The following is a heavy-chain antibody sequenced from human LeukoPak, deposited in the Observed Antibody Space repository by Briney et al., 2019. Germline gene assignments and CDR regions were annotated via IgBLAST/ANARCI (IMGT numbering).Heavy chain of an antibody. CDR3: AKESGKFNY. D-gene: IGHD3-10*01. CDR2: ISADGGST. V-gene: IGHV3-43*02. Sequence: GGSLRLSCVASGLNFDDSAMHWVRQAPGKGLEWVSLISADGGSTFSADSVRGRFSISRDNSKNSLYLQMNSLRSEDTAMYYCAKESGKFNYWGQGTLVAVSS. J-gene: IGHJ4*02. CDR1: GLNFDDSA.